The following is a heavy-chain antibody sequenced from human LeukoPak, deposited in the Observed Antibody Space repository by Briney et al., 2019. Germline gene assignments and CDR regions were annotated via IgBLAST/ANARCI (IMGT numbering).Heavy chain of an antibody. Sequence: WASVKVSCKASGYTFTSNYIHWVRQAPGQGLVWMGMIYPRDGSTSYAQKFQGRVTVTRDTSTSTVHMELSGLRSEDTAVYYCARDQEGFDYWGQGTLVTVSS. CDR3: ARDQEGFDY. CDR2: IYPRDGST. J-gene: IGHJ4*02. V-gene: IGHV1-46*01. CDR1: GYTFTSNY.